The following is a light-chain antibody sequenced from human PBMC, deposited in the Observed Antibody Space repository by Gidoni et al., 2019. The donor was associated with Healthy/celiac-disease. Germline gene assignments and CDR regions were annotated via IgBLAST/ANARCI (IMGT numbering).Light chain of an antibody. CDR2: DAS. CDR1: QSVSSY. Sequence: MLLTQSPATLSLSPGERATLSCRASQSVSSYLAWYQQKPGQAPRLLIYDASNRATGIPARFSGSGSGTDFTLTISSLEPEDFAVYYCQQRSNWWTFGQGTKVEIK. CDR3: QQRSNWWT. V-gene: IGKV3-11*01. J-gene: IGKJ1*01.